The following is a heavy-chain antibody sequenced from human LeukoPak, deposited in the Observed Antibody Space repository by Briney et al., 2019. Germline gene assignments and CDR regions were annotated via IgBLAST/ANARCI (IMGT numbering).Heavy chain of an antibody. V-gene: IGHV1-3*01. D-gene: IGHD2-21*01. CDR2: INAGNGNT. J-gene: IGHJ4*02. Sequence: ASVKVSCKASGYTFTNYAIHWVRQAPGQRLEWMGWINAGNGNTKYSQKFQGRVTITRDTSASTAYMELSSLRSEDTAVYYCARGASRLWWIDFDYWGQGTLVTVSS. CDR1: GYTFTNYA. CDR3: ARGASRLWWIDFDY.